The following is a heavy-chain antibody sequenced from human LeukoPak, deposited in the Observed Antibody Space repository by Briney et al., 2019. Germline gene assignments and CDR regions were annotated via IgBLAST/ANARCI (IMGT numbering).Heavy chain of an antibody. J-gene: IGHJ4*02. CDR2: IDSKTDGGTT. Sequence: GGSLRLSCAASGFTFSNYAMSWVRQAPGKGLEWVGRIDSKTDGGTTDYAAPVKGRFTISRDDSKNTLYLQMNSLKTEDTAVYYCTSTLGYWGQGTLVTVSS. CDR1: GFTFSNYA. V-gene: IGHV3-15*04. D-gene: IGHD3-16*01. CDR3: TSTLGY.